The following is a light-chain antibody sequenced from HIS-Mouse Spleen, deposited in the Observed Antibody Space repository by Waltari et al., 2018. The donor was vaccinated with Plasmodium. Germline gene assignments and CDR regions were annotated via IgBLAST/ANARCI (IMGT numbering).Light chain of an antibody. CDR2: DDS. V-gene: IGLV3-10*01. J-gene: IGLJ3*02. Sequence: SYELTQPPSVSVSPGQTARITCSGDALPKKYAYWYQQKSGQAPVLVIYDDSKRPSGSPERVSGTSSGTMATLTISGAQVEDEADYDCYSTDSSGNHRVFGGGTKLTVL. CDR3: YSTDSSGNHRV. CDR1: ALPKKY.